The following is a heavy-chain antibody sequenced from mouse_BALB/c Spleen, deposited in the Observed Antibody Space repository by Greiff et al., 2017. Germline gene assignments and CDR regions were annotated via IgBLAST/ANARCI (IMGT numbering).Heavy chain of an antibody. CDR2: INPSNGRT. CDR1: GYTFTSYW. Sequence: QVQLQQPGAELVKPGASVKLSCKASGYTFTSYWMHWVKQRPGQGLEWIGEINPSNGRTNYNEKFKSKATLTVDKSSSTAFMHLNSLTSEDSAVYYCARPPYGNLWFAYWGQGTLGTVSA. V-gene: IGHV1S81*02. J-gene: IGHJ3*01. D-gene: IGHD2-1*01. CDR3: ARPPYGNLWFAY.